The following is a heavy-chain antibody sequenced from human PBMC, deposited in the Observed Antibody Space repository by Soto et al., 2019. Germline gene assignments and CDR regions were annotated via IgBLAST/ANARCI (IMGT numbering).Heavy chain of an antibody. D-gene: IGHD5-18*01. V-gene: IGHV3-7*03. Sequence: GGSLRLSCVVSGFSFTTSWMGWVRQAPGNGLEWVATINQDGSETHYVDSVKGRFTISRDSAMNSVSLQMNSLRAEDTAVYYCARDTLWNTAMGVFDHWGQGTLVTVSS. CDR3: ARDTLWNTAMGVFDH. J-gene: IGHJ4*02. CDR1: GFSFTTSW. CDR2: INQDGSET.